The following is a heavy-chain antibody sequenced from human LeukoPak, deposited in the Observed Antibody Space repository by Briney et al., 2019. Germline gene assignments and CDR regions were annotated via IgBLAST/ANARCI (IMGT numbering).Heavy chain of an antibody. CDR1: GGSFSGYY. Sequence: SETLSLTCAVYGGSFSGYYWSWIRQPPGKGLEWIGEINHSGSTNYNPSLKSRVTISVDTSKNQFSLKLSSVTAADTAVYHCARGRRYYGSGGSYGMDVWGQGTTVTVSS. D-gene: IGHD3-10*01. V-gene: IGHV4-34*01. CDR3: ARGRRYYGSGGSYGMDV. CDR2: INHSGST. J-gene: IGHJ6*02.